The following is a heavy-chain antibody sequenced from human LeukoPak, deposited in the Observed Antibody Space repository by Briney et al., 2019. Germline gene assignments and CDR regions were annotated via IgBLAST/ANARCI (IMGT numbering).Heavy chain of an antibody. V-gene: IGHV4-59*01. CDR3: ARTGYITIFGVVLDRFDP. J-gene: IGHJ5*02. D-gene: IGHD3-3*01. CDR1: GDSISIYY. Sequence: SETLSLTCSVSGDSISIYYWSWIRQPPGKGLEWIGYIYNSGSTNYNPSLKSRVTISVDTSKNQFSLKLSSVTAADTAVYYCARTGYITIFGVVLDRFDPWGQGTLVTVSS. CDR2: IYNSGST.